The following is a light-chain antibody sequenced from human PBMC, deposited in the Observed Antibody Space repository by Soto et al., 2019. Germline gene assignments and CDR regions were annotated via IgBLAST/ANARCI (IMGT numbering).Light chain of an antibody. J-gene: IGKJ5*01. V-gene: IGKV3-20*01. CDR3: QQYGSAPPIT. CDR1: QSITNNY. Sequence: EIVLKQSPGTLSLSPGERATLSCRASQSITNNYLAWYQQKPGQAPRLLMFGASSRATGIPDRFSGSGSGTDFTLTISRLEPEDVAVYFCQQYGSAPPITFGQGTRLEI. CDR2: GAS.